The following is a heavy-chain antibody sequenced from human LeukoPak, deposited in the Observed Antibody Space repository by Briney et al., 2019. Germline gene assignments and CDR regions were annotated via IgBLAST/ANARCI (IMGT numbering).Heavy chain of an antibody. Sequence: PSATLSLTCTVSGGSIRSFYWSWIRQPPGKGLEWIGYIHYSGSTKYNPSLKSRVAISLDTSKNYFSLKLSPVTAADTAVYYCAGDYGDYEGGSDIWGQGTKVTVSS. CDR2: IHYSGST. CDR3: AGDYGDYEGGSDI. V-gene: IGHV4-59*01. J-gene: IGHJ3*02. CDR1: GGSIRSFY. D-gene: IGHD4-17*01.